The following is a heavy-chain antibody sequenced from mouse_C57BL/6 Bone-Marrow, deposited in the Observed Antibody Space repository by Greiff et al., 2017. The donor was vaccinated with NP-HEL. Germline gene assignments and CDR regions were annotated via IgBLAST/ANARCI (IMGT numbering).Heavy chain of an antibody. V-gene: IGHV1-9*01. CDR2: ILPGSGST. Sequence: LEESGAELMKPGASVKLSCKATGYTFTGYWIEWVKQRPGHGLEWIGEILPGSGSTNYNEKFKGKATFTADTSSNTAYMQLSSLTTEDSAIYYCARPHYYYGSSYYWYFDVWGTGTTVTVSS. J-gene: IGHJ1*03. CDR1: GYTFTGYW. CDR3: ARPHYYYGSSYYWYFDV. D-gene: IGHD1-1*01.